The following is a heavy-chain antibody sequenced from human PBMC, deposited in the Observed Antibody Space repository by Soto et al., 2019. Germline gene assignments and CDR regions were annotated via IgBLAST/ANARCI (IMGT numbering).Heavy chain of an antibody. D-gene: IGHD1-26*01. V-gene: IGHV4-28*01. CDR3: ARRETQGPIDS. CDR2: IYYSGTT. CDR1: GYSISSSNW. Sequence: QVQLQESGPGLVKPSDTLSLTCAVSGYSISSSNWWGWIRQPPGKGLEWIGYIYYSGTTYYNPSLKSRVTXSXATSTNRFSLTLTSVTAFDTAAYFCARRETQGPIDSWAQGTLVPVSS. J-gene: IGHJ4*02.